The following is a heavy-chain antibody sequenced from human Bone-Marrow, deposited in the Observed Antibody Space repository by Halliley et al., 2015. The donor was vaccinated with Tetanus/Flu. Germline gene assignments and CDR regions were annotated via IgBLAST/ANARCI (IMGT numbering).Heavy chain of an antibody. CDR2: IYSGGST. V-gene: IGHV3-53*01. D-gene: IGHD1-26*01. Sequence: SLRLSCAASGLTVSSNYMSWVRQAPGKGLEWVSVIYSGGSTYYADSVKGRFTISRDNSKNTLYLQMNSLRAEDTAVYYCARDRHSPYLFDYWGQGTLVTASS. J-gene: IGHJ4*02. CDR3: ARDRHSPYLFDY. CDR1: GLTVSSNY.